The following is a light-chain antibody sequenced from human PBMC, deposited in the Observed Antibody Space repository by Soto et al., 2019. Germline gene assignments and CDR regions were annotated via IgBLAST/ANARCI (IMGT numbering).Light chain of an antibody. CDR2: TAS. CDR3: QQSYSRPRT. CDR1: QSISRY. J-gene: IGKJ1*01. Sequence: QMTQSPFSLSASVGDRGTITCRARQSISRYLNWYQQKPGKAPNLLIYTASSLESGVPSRFSGSGSGTDFTLTITSLQPEDFATYFCQQSYSRPRTFGQGTKVEIK. V-gene: IGKV1-39*01.